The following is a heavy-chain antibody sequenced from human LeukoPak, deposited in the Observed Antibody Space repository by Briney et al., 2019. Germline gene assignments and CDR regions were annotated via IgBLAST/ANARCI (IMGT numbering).Heavy chain of an antibody. D-gene: IGHD5-18*01. CDR1: GFTFSSYA. CDR2: ISGSGAYT. J-gene: IGHJ4*02. V-gene: IGHV3-23*01. CDR3: ARGSSYGYRPVNYFDY. Sequence: GGSLRLSCAASGFTFSSYAMSWVRQAPGKGLEWVSTISGSGAYTYYADSVKGRFTISRDNSKNTLYLQMNSLRAEDTAVYYCARGSSYGYRPVNYFDYWGQGTLVTVSS.